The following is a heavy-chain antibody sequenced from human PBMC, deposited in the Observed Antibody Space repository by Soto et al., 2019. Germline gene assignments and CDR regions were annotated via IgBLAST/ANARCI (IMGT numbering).Heavy chain of an antibody. CDR2: IIPLFGTT. CDR1: GDTFKNCV. J-gene: IGHJ6*02. V-gene: IGHV1-69*01. CDR3: AAELGFGKLSVV. Sequence: QVQVVQSGVEVRRPGSSVKVSCKASGDTFKNCVISWVRQAPGQGLEWMGGIIPLFGTTDFVQRFQGRLTIPTDESTTTASMELSRLRSEDTATYYCAAELGFGKLSVVWGQGTTVIVSS. D-gene: IGHD3-10*01.